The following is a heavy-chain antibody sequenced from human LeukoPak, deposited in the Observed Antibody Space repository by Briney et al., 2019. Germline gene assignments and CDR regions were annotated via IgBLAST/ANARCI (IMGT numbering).Heavy chain of an antibody. CDR1: GYSFTSYW. Sequence: GESLKISCKGSGYSFTSYWIGWVRQMPGKGLEWMGIIYPGDSDTRYSPSFQGQVTISADKSISTAYLQWSSLKASDTAMYYCARHVLAAAGTDYYYGMDVWGQGTTVTVSS. V-gene: IGHV5-51*01. D-gene: IGHD6-13*01. CDR2: IYPGDSDT. J-gene: IGHJ6*02. CDR3: ARHVLAAAGTDYYYGMDV.